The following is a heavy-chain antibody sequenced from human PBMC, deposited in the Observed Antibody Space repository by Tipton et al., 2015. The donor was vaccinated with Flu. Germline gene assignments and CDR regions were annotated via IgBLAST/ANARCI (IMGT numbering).Heavy chain of an antibody. CDR3: ARGDYDY. CDR2: TKQDGSGK. D-gene: IGHD3-16*01. J-gene: IGHJ4*02. V-gene: IGHV3-7*01. CDR1: GFTFSNYW. Sequence: QLVQSGGALVQPGGSLRLSCATSGFTFSNYWMTWVRQAPGKGLEWVASTKQDGSGKYYVDSVKGRFTMSRDNTQNSLYLQMDSLRAEGTAVYYCARGDYDYWGQGTLVTVSS.